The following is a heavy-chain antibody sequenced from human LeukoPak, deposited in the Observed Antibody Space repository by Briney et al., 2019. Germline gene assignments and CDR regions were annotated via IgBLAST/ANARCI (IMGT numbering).Heavy chain of an antibody. V-gene: IGHV3-48*04. CDR3: AELGITMIGGV. D-gene: IGHD3-10*02. CDR2: ISSSGSTI. Sequence: GGSLRLSCAASGFIFSSYSMNWVRQAPGKGLEWVSYISSSGSTIYYSDSVKGRFTISRDNAKNSLYLQMNSLRAEDTAVYYCAELGITMIGGVWGKGTTVTISS. CDR1: GFIFSSYS. J-gene: IGHJ6*04.